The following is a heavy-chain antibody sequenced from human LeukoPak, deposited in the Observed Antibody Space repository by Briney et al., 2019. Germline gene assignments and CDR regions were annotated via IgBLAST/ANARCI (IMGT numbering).Heavy chain of an antibody. D-gene: IGHD4-17*01. CDR3: ARRKDYGDFPGRYYFDY. J-gene: IGHJ4*02. Sequence: GESLKISCKGSGYSFTSYWIGWVRQMPGKGLEWMGIIYPGDSDTRYSPSFQGQVTISADKSISTAYLQWSSLKASDTAMYYRARRKDYGDFPGRYYFDYWGQGTLVTVSS. CDR1: GYSFTSYW. CDR2: IYPGDSDT. V-gene: IGHV5-51*01.